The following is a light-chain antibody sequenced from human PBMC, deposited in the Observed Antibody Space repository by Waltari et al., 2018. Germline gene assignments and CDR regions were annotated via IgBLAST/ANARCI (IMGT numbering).Light chain of an antibody. J-gene: IGLJ3*02. CDR1: SSDVGGYNY. CDR3: SSYTSSSIWV. Sequence: QSALTQPASVSGSPGQSITISCTGTSSDVGGYNYVSLYQQHPGKAPKLMIYDVSNRPSGVSNRFSGSKSGNTASLTISGLQAEDEADYYCSSYTSSSIWVFGGGTKLTVL. V-gene: IGLV2-14*03. CDR2: DVS.